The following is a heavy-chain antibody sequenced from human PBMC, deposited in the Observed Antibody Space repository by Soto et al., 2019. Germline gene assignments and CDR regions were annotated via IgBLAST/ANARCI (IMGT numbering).Heavy chain of an antibody. CDR3: ARDEYSSGWAGEYYYYGMDV. CDR1: GYTFTSYC. D-gene: IGHD6-19*01. J-gene: IGHJ6*02. Sequence: ASVKVSCKASGYTFTSYCISWVRQAPGQGLEWMGWISAYNGNTNYAQKLQGRVTMTTDTSTSTAYMELRSLRSDDTAVYYCARDEYSSGWAGEYYYYGMDVWGQGTTVTVSS. CDR2: ISAYNGNT. V-gene: IGHV1-18*01.